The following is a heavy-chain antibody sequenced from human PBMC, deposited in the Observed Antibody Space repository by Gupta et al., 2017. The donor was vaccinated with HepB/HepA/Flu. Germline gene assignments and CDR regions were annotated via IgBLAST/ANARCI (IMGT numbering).Heavy chain of an antibody. CDR2: ISGSGGST. D-gene: IGHD3-16*01. J-gene: IGHJ4*02. CDR1: GFPFRIYA. V-gene: IGHV3-23*01. CDR3: AKGKSTLVSNFDY. Sequence: EVQLFESGGGLVQPGGSARLSWVASGFPFRIYAVRWVGQVPGRGLEWVSGISGSGGSTYYADSVKGRFTISRDNSKNTMYLQMKRMRAEDTAVYFYAKGKSTLVSNFDYWGQGTLVTVSS.